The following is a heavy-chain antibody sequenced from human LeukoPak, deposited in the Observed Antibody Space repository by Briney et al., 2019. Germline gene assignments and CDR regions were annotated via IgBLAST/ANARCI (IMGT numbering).Heavy chain of an antibody. J-gene: IGHJ3*02. CDR2: IGGSGASA. V-gene: IGHV3-23*01. CDR1: GFTFNSYA. CDR3: AKGAGYCSSTGCPGDAFDI. Sequence: GGSLRLSCAASGFTFNSYAMSWVRQAPGKGLEWVSAIGGSGASAYYADSVKGRFTISRDNSKNTLFLQMNSLRAEDTAVYYCAKGAGYCSSTGCPGDAFDIWGQGTMVTVSS. D-gene: IGHD2-2*03.